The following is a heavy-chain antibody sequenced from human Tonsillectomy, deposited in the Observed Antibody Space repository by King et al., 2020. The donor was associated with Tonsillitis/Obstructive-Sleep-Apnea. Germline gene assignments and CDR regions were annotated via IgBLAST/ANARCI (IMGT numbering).Heavy chain of an antibody. D-gene: IGHD3-10*01. J-gene: IGHJ4*02. V-gene: IGHV3-23*04. Sequence: VQLVESGGGLVQPGGSLRLSCAASGFTFSSYAMSWVRRAPGKGLEWVSAISGSGGNTYYADSVKGRLTISRDNSKNTLYRKMKSLRAEDTAVYYCAKEGLWFGEVSDYWGQGTLVTVSS. CDR2: ISGSGGNT. CDR1: GFTFSSYA. CDR3: AKEGLWFGEVSDY.